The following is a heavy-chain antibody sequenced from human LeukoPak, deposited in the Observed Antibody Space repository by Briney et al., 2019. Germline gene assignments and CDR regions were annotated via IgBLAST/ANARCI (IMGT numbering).Heavy chain of an antibody. Sequence: TVGSLRLSCAVSVFTFSSYAMSWVRQSPGKQLEAVSAISGSGGRRYYADSVKGRFTISRDNSKNTLYLQMNSLRAEDTAVYYCAKAEFYDFWSGYYSDYWGQGTLVTVSS. CDR3: AKAEFYDFWSGYYSDY. V-gene: IGHV3-23*01. CDR2: ISGSGGRR. D-gene: IGHD3-3*01. CDR1: VFTFSSYA. J-gene: IGHJ4*02.